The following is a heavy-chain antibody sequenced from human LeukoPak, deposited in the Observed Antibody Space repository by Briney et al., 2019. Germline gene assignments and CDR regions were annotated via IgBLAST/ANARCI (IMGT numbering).Heavy chain of an antibody. J-gene: IGHJ4*02. CDR3: ARDGVGNYYGDYEYYFDY. D-gene: IGHD4-17*01. CDR2: IRYDGSNK. V-gene: IGHV3-30*02. CDR1: GFTFSSYG. Sequence: GGSLRLSCAASGFTFSSYGMHWVRQAPGKGLEWVAFIRYDGSNKYYADSVKGRFTISRDNSKNTLYLQMGSLRAEDMAVYYCARDGVGNYYGDYEYYFDYWGQGTLVTVSS.